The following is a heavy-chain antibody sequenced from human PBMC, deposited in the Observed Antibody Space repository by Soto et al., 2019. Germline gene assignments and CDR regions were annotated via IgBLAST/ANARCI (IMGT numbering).Heavy chain of an antibody. Sequence: QLQLQESGPGLVKPSETLSLTCTVSGGSISSSSYYWGWIRQPPGKGLEWIGSIYYSGSTYYNPSLKSRVPISVDTSKNQFSLKLSSVTAADTAVYYCARRITGATVDYWGQGTLVTVSS. J-gene: IGHJ4*02. CDR2: IYYSGST. V-gene: IGHV4-39*01. D-gene: IGHD1-26*01. CDR3: ARRITGATVDY. CDR1: GGSISSSSYY.